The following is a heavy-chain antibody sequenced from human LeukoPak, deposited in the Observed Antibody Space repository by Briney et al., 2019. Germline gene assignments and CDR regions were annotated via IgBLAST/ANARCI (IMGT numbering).Heavy chain of an antibody. V-gene: IGHV4-59*01. CDR1: GGSISSYY. CDR3: ARAVGASFDY. CDR2: IYYSGST. Sequence: SETLSLTCTVSGGSISSYYWSWIRQPPGKGLEWIGYIYYSGSTNYNPSLKSRVTISVDTSKNQFSLKLSSVTAADTAVYYCARAVGASFDYWGQGTLVTISS. J-gene: IGHJ4*02. D-gene: IGHD1-26*01.